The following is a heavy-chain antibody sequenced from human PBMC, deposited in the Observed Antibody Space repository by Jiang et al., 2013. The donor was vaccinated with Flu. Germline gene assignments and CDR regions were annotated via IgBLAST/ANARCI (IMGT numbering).Heavy chain of an antibody. CDR2: IYPGDSDT. Sequence: GAEVKKPGESLKISCKGSGYIFTKYFIGWVRQMPGKGLEWMGIIYPGDSDTRYSPSFEGQVTIPADKSISTAYLQWSSLKAPDTAVYYCAREDRGTKERNLYFDYWGQGTLVTVSS. D-gene: IGHD3-16*01. V-gene: IGHV5-51*03. J-gene: IGHJ4*02. CDR1: GYIFTKYF. CDR3: AREDRGTKERNLYFDY.